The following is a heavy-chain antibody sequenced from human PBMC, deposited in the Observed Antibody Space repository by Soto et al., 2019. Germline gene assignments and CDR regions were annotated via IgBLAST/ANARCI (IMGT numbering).Heavy chain of an antibody. V-gene: IGHV6-1*01. J-gene: IGHJ4*02. D-gene: IGHD3-10*01. CDR2: TYYRSKWYN. Sequence: SQTLSLTCAISGDSVSSNSAAWNWIRQSPSRGLEWLGRTYYRSKWYNDYAVSVKSRITINPDTSKNQFSLQLNSVTPGDTAVYFCSRVLIHPPPPMVRGNGFDYWGQGTLVTVSS. CDR3: SRVLIHPPPPMVRGNGFDY. CDR1: GDSVSSNSAA.